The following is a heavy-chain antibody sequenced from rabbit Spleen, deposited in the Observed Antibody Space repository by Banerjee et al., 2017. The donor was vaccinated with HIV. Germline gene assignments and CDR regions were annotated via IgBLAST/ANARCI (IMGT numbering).Heavy chain of an antibody. D-gene: IGHD8-1*01. CDR1: GVSFSGDSY. CDR2: IYTGNGKN. V-gene: IGHV1S40*01. J-gene: IGHJ6*01. CDR3: TRDDGSSFSSYGMDL. Sequence: QSLEESGGDLVKPGASLTLTCIASGVSFSGDSYMCWVRQAPGKGLEWIGFIYTGNGKNYYASWAKGRFTISKTSSTTVTLQVTSLTAADTATYFCTRDDGSSFSSYGMDLCGPGTLVTVS.